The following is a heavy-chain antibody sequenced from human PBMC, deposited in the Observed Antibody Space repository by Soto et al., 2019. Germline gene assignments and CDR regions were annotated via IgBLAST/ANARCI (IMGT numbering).Heavy chain of an antibody. Sequence: HPGGSLRLSCAASGFTFSSYAMSWVRQAPGKGLEWVSAISGSGGSTYYADSVKGRFTISRDSSKNTLYLQMNSLRAEDTAVYYCAKDLRDLRIPWFDPWGQGTLVTVSS. CDR1: GFTFSSYA. V-gene: IGHV3-23*01. CDR2: ISGSGGST. J-gene: IGHJ5*02. CDR3: AKDLRDLRIPWFDP. D-gene: IGHD3-10*01.